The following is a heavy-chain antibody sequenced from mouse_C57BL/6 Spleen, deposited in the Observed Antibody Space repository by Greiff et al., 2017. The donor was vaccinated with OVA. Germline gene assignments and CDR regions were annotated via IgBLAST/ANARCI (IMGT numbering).Heavy chain of an antibody. CDR3: ARGGGDYYAMDY. J-gene: IGHJ4*01. CDR2: IDPSDSYT. Sequence: QVQLQQPGAELVKPGASVKLSCKASGYTFTSYWMQWVKQRPGQGLEWIGEIDPSDSYTNYNQKFKGKATLTVATSSSTAYMQLSSLTSEDSAVYYCARGGGDYYAMDYWGQGTSVTVSS. V-gene: IGHV1-50*01. CDR1: GYTFTSYW.